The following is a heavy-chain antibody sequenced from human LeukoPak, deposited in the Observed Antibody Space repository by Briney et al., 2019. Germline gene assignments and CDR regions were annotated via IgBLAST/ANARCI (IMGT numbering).Heavy chain of an antibody. J-gene: IGHJ5*02. V-gene: IGHV4-39*07. CDR2: IYYSGST. CDR1: GGSISSSSYY. D-gene: IGHD3-16*01. Sequence: SETLSLICTVSGGSISSSSYYWGWIRQPPGKGLEWIGSIYYSGSTYYNPSLKSRVTISVDTSKNQFSLKLSSVTAADTAVYYCARAFGGAYATPDWFDPWGQGTLVTVSS. CDR3: ARAFGGAYATPDWFDP.